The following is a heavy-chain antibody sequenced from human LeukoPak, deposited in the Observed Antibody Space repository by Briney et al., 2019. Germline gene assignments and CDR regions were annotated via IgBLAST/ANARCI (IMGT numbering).Heavy chain of an antibody. D-gene: IGHD3-22*01. CDR1: GGSISSSSYY. Sequence: PSETLSLTCTVSGGSISSSSYYWGWIRQPPGKGLEWIGSIYYSGSTYYNPSLKSRVTISVDTSKNQFSLKLSSVTAADTAVYYCARLTGSKTKYYYDSSGYSARPFDYWGQGTLVTVSS. CDR3: ARLTGSKTKYYYDSSGYSARPFDY. V-gene: IGHV4-39*01. J-gene: IGHJ4*02. CDR2: IYYSGST.